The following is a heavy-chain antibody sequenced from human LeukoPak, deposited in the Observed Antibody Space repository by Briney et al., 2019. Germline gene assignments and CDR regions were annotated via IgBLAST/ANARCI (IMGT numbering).Heavy chain of an antibody. D-gene: IGHD3-10*02. CDR2: ISWNSGSI. Sequence: GRSLRLSCAASGFTFDDYAMHWVRQAPGKGLEWVSGISWNSGSIGYADSVKGRFTISRDNAKNSLYLQMNSLRAEDTAVYCCAELGITMIGGVWGKGTTVTISS. CDR3: AELGITMIGGV. J-gene: IGHJ6*04. V-gene: IGHV3-9*01. CDR1: GFTFDDYA.